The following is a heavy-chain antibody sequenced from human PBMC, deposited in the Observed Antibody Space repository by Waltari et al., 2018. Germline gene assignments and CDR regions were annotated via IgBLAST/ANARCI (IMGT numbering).Heavy chain of an antibody. V-gene: IGHV4-4*07. Sequence: QVQLQESGPGLVKPSETLSLTCAVSGGSINTHYWSWIRQPAGKGLERNGRIYSSGSTNYHPTLKNRVTMSLDRSKNQLSLKLRSVTAADTAVYYCARSPYSNCERGSCTGLMYWYFDLWGRGTLVTVSS. CDR1: GGSINTHY. D-gene: IGHD2-8*01. CDR3: ARSPYSNCERGSCTGLMYWYFDL. CDR2: IYSSGST. J-gene: IGHJ2*01.